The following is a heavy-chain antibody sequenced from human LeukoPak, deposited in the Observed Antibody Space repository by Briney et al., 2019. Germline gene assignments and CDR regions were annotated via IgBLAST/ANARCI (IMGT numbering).Heavy chain of an antibody. J-gene: IGHJ4*02. CDR1: GFTFSSYN. Sequence: GGSLRLSCVASGFTFSSYNMNWVRQAPGKGLEWVSSISSTGTYIYYADSVKGRFTISRDNAKNSLYLQMNSLRAEDTAVYYCATTPIQRGLGELSFYFWGQGTLVTVSS. CDR3: ATTPIQRGLGELSFYF. CDR2: ISSTGTYI. V-gene: IGHV3-21*04. D-gene: IGHD3-16*02.